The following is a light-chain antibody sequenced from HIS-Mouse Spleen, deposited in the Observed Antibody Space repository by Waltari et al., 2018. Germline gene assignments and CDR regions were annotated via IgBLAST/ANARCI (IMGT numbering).Light chain of an antibody. V-gene: IGLV3-21*02. CDR1: NIGRKR. Sequence: SYVLTQPPSVSVAPGQTARITCGGNNIGRKRVHWYQQKPGQAPVLVVYDDSDRPSGIPERFSGSNSGNTATLTISRVEAGDEADYYCQVWDSSSDHVVFGGGTKLTVL. CDR3: QVWDSSSDHVV. CDR2: DDS. J-gene: IGLJ2*01.